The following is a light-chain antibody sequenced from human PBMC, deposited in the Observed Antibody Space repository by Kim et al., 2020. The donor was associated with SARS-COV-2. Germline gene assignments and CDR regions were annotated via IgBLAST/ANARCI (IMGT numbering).Light chain of an antibody. CDR1: SLRSYY. V-gene: IGLV3-19*01. J-gene: IGLJ2*01. Sequence: VALGQTVRITCQGDSLRSYYATWYQQKPGQAPILVIYGKNNRPSGIPDPFSGSSSGNTASLTITGTQAGDEADYYCNSRDSNNNVLFGGGTRLTVL. CDR3: NSRDSNNNVL. CDR2: GKN.